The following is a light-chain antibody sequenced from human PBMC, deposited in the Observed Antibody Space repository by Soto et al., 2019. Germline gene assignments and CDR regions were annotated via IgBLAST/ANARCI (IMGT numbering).Light chain of an antibody. CDR2: EVS. J-gene: IGLJ2*01. CDR1: SSDVGGYKF. V-gene: IGLV2-14*01. CDR3: SSYTRSSSVV. Sequence: QSALTQPASVSGSPGQSITISCTGTSSDVGGYKFVSWYQHHPGNAPKLIIYEVSNRPSGVSNRFSGSKSGNTASLTISGLQAEDEADYYCSSYTRSSSVVFGGGTKLTVL.